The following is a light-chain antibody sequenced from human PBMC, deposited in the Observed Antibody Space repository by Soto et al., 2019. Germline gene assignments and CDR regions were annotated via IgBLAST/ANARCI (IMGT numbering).Light chain of an antibody. CDR2: DAS. Sequence: EIVMTQSPATLSVSPGERATLSCMASQSVGSDLAWYQQKPGQPPRLLIYDASTRATGIPARFRGSGSGTDFTLTISRLEPEDFAVYYCQQCGSSPITFGQGTRLEI. CDR3: QQCGSSPIT. CDR1: QSVGSD. J-gene: IGKJ5*01. V-gene: IGKV3-20*01.